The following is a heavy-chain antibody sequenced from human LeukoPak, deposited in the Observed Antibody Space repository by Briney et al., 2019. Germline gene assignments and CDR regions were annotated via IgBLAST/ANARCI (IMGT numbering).Heavy chain of an antibody. D-gene: IGHD2-21*02. CDR3: AKEVDCPSDCLFFHS. Sequence: GGSLRLSCAASGFTFDRFTIHWVRQTPGKGLEWVSLINRRGHTFYSDSVKGRFTISRDNSRNSVFLQMNSLRPEDTALYHCAKEVDCPSDCLFFHSWGQGTLVTVSS. J-gene: IGHJ4*02. V-gene: IGHV3-43*01. CDR2: INRRGHT. CDR1: GFTFDRFT.